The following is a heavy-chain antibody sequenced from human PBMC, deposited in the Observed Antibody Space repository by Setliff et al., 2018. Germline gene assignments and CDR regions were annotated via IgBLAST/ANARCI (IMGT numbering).Heavy chain of an antibody. CDR3: SRLVRFCTRTSSQRLSGDEY. CDR1: GYTFTDYG. D-gene: IGHD2-2*01. Sequence: ASVKVSCKASGYTFTDYGITWVRQVPGQGLEWMGWINNYNFNTQYAQKFQDRVTLTADTSTTTAYWQLTNLRSDDTAIYFCSRLVRFCTRTSSQRLSGDEYWGQGALVTVSS. J-gene: IGHJ4*02. V-gene: IGHV1-18*01. CDR2: INNYNFNT.